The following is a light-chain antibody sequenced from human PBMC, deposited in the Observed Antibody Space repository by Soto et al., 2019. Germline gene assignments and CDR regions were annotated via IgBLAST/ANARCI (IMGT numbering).Light chain of an antibody. Sequence: QSVLTQPPSASGTPGQRVTISCSGSSSNIGSNYVYWYQQLPGRAPKLLMYRNSQLPSGVPDRFSGSKSGTSASLAISGLQSEDEADYYCAAWDDTLSGQVFGTGTKVTVL. CDR2: RNS. J-gene: IGLJ1*01. CDR3: AAWDDTLSGQV. V-gene: IGLV1-47*01. CDR1: SSNIGSNY.